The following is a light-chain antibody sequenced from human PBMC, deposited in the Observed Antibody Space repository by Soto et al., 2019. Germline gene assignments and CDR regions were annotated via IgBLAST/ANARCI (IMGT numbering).Light chain of an antibody. CDR1: QSVSSSY. CDR3: QQYGRSPPGT. CDR2: GAS. Sequence: EIVLTQSPGTLSLSPGERATLSCRASQSVSSSYLAWYQQKPGQAPRLLIYGASSRATGIPDRFSGSGSGTDFPLTLSLLEAEEFAVYCCQQYGRSPPGTVGQGTQVEMK. J-gene: IGKJ1*01. V-gene: IGKV3-20*01.